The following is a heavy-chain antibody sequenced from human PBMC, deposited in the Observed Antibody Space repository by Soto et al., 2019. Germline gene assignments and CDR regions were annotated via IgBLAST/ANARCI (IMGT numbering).Heavy chain of an antibody. Sequence: ASVKVSCKASGGTFSSYAISWVRQAPGQGLEWMGGIIPIFGTANYAQKFQGRVTITADESTSTAYMELSSPRSEDTAVYYCARWVFGVVSGDVWGQGTTVTVSS. V-gene: IGHV1-69*13. J-gene: IGHJ6*02. D-gene: IGHD3-3*01. CDR2: IIPIFGTA. CDR3: ARWVFGVVSGDV. CDR1: GGTFSSYA.